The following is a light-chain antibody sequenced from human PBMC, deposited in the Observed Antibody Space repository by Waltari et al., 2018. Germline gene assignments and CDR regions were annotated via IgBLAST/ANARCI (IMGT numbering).Light chain of an antibody. CDR3: QQYGRSPYT. V-gene: IGKV3-20*01. CDR2: GAS. CDR1: QSLSSTY. J-gene: IGKJ2*01. Sequence: EIVLTQSPGTLSLSPGERATLSCRASQSLSSTYLAWYQQKPGQAPRLLIYGASSRATGIPDRFCGSGSGTDFTLSISRLEPEDSAVYYCQQYGRSPYTFGQGTKLEIK.